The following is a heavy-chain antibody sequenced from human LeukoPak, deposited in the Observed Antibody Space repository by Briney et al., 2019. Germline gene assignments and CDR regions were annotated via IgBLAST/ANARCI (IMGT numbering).Heavy chain of an antibody. CDR2: IRYDGSNK. J-gene: IGHJ4*02. V-gene: IGHV3-30*02. CDR1: GFTFSSYG. D-gene: IGHD3-3*01. CDR3: AKDRFRFLEWFPDY. Sequence: GGSLRLSCAASGFTFSSYGMHWVRQAPGKGLEWVAFIRYDGSNKYYADSVKGRFTISRDNSKNTLYLQMNSLRAEDTAVYYCAKDRFRFLEWFPDYWGQGTLVTVSS.